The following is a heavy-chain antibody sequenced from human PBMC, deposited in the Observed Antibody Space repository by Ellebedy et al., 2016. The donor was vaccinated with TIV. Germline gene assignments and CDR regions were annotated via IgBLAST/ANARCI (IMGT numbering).Heavy chain of an antibody. D-gene: IGHD2-8*02. CDR1: GFTFSDYY. Sequence: GESLKISCVASGFTFSDYYMSWIRQAPGKGLEWVSNISTSSSYTKCADSVKGRFTVSRDDAKNSLYLHMNSLKAEDTAVYYCVRTGRPWFDYWGQGTLVTVSS. V-gene: IGHV3-11*06. CDR2: ISTSSSYT. J-gene: IGHJ4*02. CDR3: VRTGRPWFDY.